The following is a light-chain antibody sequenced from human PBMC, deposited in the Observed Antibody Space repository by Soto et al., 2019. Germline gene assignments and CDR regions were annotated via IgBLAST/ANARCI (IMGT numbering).Light chain of an antibody. CDR1: SSNIGSNT. CDR2: SNN. Sequence: QSVLTQPPSASGTPGQRVTISCSGSSSNIGSNTVNWYQQLPGTAPKLLIYSNNQRPSGVPDRFSGSKSGTSASLAISGLQSEDEADYYCAAWDDSLNGPLYVFGTGTKATV. J-gene: IGLJ1*01. CDR3: AAWDDSLNGPLYV. V-gene: IGLV1-44*01.